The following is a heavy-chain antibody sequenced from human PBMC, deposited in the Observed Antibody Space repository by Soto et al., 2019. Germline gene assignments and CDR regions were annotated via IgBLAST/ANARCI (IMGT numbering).Heavy chain of an antibody. CDR1: GGTFSSYA. D-gene: IGHD3-22*01. J-gene: IGHJ4*02. CDR3: ARDHRGNYYDSSGYYLDMGY. V-gene: IGHV1-69*06. Sequence: QVQLVQSGAEVKKPGSSVKVSCKASGGTFSSYAISWVRQAPGQGLKWMGGIIPIFGTANYAQKFQGRVTITADKSTSTAYMELSSLSSEDTAVYYCARDHRGNYYDSSGYYLDMGYWGQGNLVTVCS. CDR2: IIPIFGTA.